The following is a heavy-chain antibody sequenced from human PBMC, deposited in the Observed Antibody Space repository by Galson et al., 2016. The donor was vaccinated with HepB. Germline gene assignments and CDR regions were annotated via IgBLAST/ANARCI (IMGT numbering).Heavy chain of an antibody. Sequence: ETLSLTCTVSGYFISSGYYWVWIRQSPEKGLEWIGSIYHSGTTYYNPSLKSRVIISVDTSKNQFSLKLTSVTAADTAVYYCARWAGYSDYWGQGTLVTVSS. D-gene: IGHD6-19*01. J-gene: IGHJ4*02. CDR1: GYFISSGYY. V-gene: IGHV4-38-2*02. CDR2: IYHSGTT. CDR3: ARWAGYSDY.